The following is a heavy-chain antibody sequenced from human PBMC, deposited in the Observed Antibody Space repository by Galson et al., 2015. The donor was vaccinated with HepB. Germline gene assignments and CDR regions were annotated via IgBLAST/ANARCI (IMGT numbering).Heavy chain of an antibody. Sequence: SLRLSCAASGFTFSSYAMSWVRQAPGKGLEWVSAISGSGGSTYYADSVKGRFTISRDNSKNTLYLQMNSLRAEDTAVYYCAKSGGPDYDFWSGYSYWYFDLWGRGTLVTVSS. D-gene: IGHD3-3*01. CDR3: AKSGGPDYDFWSGYSYWYFDL. CDR1: GFTFSSYA. J-gene: IGHJ2*01. V-gene: IGHV3-23*01. CDR2: ISGSGGST.